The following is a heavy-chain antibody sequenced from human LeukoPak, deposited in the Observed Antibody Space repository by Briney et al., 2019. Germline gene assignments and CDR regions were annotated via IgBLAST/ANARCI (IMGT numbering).Heavy chain of an antibody. CDR2: ISSSGRT. CDR3: ARDTDFDFWSDYTYFDC. CDR1: GGSISSGRNF. D-gene: IGHD3-3*01. Sequence: SETLSLTCTVSGGSISSGRNFWSWIRQPAGKGLEWIGRISSSGRTNYSPSLKSRVTISADTSKNQFSLKLSSVTATDTAVYFCARDTDFDFWSDYTYFDCWGQGILVTVSP. J-gene: IGHJ4*02. V-gene: IGHV4-61*02.